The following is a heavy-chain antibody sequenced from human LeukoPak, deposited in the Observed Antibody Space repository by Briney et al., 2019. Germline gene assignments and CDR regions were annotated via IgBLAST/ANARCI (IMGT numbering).Heavy chain of an antibody. CDR1: GYTFTGYY. CDR2: INPNSGGT. J-gene: IGHJ3*02. D-gene: IGHD6-19*01. V-gene: IGHV1-2*02. CDR3: ARDEASGWSDDAFDI. Sequence: ASVKVSCKASGYTFTGYYMHWVRQAPGQGLEWMGWINPNSGGTNYAQKFQGRVTMTRDTSISTAYMELSRLRSDDTAVYYCARDEASGWSDDAFDIWGQGTMVTVSS.